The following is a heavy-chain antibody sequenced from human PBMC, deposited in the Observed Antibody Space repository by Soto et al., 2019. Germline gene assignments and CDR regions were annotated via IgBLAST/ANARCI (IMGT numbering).Heavy chain of an antibody. CDR1: GVTFGNFT. D-gene: IGHD1-1*01. J-gene: IGHJ6*02. Sequence: VASVKVSCKASGVTFGNFTISWVRQAPGQGLEWMGGIIPLFQTANYALKFQGRVKITADESTSTAYMELNSLRSEDTAVYYCARWSHWNPLYYSGMDVWGQGTTVTVSS. V-gene: IGHV1-69*13. CDR3: ARWSHWNPLYYSGMDV. CDR2: IIPLFQTA.